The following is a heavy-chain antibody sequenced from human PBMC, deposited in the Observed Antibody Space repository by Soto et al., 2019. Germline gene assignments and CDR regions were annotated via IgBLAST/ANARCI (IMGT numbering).Heavy chain of an antibody. Sequence: ASVKVSCKASGYMFTGYYIHCVRQAPGQGLEWMGWINPKSGGTKYAEKFQGRVSMTGDTSITTAYLELSSLTSDDTAVYYCATDRVAFDIWGQGTMVTVSS. CDR1: GYMFTGYY. CDR2: INPKSGGT. CDR3: ATDRVAFDI. D-gene: IGHD3-22*01. J-gene: IGHJ3*02. V-gene: IGHV1-2*02.